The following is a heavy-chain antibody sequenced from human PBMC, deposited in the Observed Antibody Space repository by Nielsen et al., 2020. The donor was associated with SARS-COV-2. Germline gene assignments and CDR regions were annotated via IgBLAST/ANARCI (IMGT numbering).Heavy chain of an antibody. CDR2: INHSGST. CDR1: GGSFSGYY. J-gene: IGHJ1*01. CDR3: ARGFLAAAGTGLGYCQH. D-gene: IGHD6-13*01. Sequence: GSLRLSCAVYGGSFSGYYWSWIRQPPGKGLEWIGEINHSGSTNYNPSLKSRVTISVDTSKNQFSLKLSSVTAADTAVYYCARGFLAAAGTGLGYCQHWGQGTLVTVSS. V-gene: IGHV4-34*01.